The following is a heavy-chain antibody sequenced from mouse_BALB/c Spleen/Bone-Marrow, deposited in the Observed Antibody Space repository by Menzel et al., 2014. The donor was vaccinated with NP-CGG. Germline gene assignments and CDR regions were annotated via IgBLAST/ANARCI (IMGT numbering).Heavy chain of an antibody. V-gene: IGHV4-1*02. CDR1: GFDFSRYW. CDR2: INPDSSTI. D-gene: IGHD1-1*01. Sequence: EVMLVESGGGVVQPGGSLKLSCAASGFDFSRYWMSWVRQAPGKGLEWIGEINPDSSTINYTPSLKDKFIISRDNAKNTLYLQMSKVRSEDTALYYCARLNYYGNLFVWGAGTTVTVSS. CDR3: ARLNYYGNLFV. J-gene: IGHJ1*01.